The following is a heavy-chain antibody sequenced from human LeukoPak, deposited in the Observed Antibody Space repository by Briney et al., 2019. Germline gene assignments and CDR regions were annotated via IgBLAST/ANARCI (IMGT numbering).Heavy chain of an antibody. D-gene: IGHD5-24*01. V-gene: IGHV4-34*01. Sequence: SETLSLTCAVYGGSFSGYYWSWIRQPPGKGLEWIGEINHSGSTNYNPSLKSRVTISVDTSKNQFSLKLSSVTAADTAVYYCARHMGRDGYNEWGQGTLVTASS. CDR2: INHSGST. CDR3: ARHMGRDGYNE. CDR1: GGSFSGYY. J-gene: IGHJ4*02.